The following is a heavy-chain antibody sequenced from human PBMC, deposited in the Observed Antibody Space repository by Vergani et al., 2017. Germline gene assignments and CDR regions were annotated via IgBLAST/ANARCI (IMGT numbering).Heavy chain of an antibody. CDR1: GFTFSSYA. CDR2: ISGSGGST. V-gene: IGHV3-23*01. J-gene: IGHJ6*02. Sequence: EVQLLESGGGLVQPGGSLRLSCAASGFTFSSYAMSWVRQAPGKGLEWVSAISGSGGSTYYADSVKGRFTISRDNSKNTLYLQMNSLRAEDTAVYYCARDSGASGWHLGYYYYGMDVWGQGTTVTVSS. D-gene: IGHD6-19*01. CDR3: ARDSGASGWHLGYYYYGMDV.